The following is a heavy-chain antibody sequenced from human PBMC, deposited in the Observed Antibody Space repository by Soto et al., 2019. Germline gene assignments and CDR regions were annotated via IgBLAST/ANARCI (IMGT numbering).Heavy chain of an antibody. J-gene: IGHJ5*02. D-gene: IGHD3-10*01. CDR1: GGTFSSYT. CDR3: ATNSGSYYHWFDP. V-gene: IGHV1-69*02. CDR2: IIPILGIA. Sequence: QVQLVQSGAEVKKPGSSVKVSCKASGGTFSSYTISWVRQAPGQGLEWMGRIIPILGIANYAQKFQGRVTITADKSMSTAYMELSSLRSEDTAVYYCATNSGSYYHWFDPWGQGTLVTVSS.